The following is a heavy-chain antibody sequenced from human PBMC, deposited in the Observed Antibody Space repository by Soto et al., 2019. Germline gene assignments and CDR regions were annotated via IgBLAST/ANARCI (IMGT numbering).Heavy chain of an antibody. J-gene: IGHJ5*02. V-gene: IGHV3-33*01. CDR1: GFTFSSYG. CDR3: AREAYCSGGSCYYNWFDP. Sequence: GGSLRLSCAASGFTFSSYGMHWVRQAPGKGLEWVAVIWYDGSNKYYADSVKGRFTISRDNSKNTLYLQMNSLRAEDTAVYYCAREAYCSGGSCYYNWFDPWGQGTLVTVSS. D-gene: IGHD2-15*01. CDR2: IWYDGSNK.